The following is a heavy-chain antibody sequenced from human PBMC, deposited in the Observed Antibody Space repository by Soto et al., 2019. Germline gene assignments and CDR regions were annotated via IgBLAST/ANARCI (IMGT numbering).Heavy chain of an antibody. J-gene: IGHJ4*02. CDR1: GFTFGDYA. CDR2: IRSKAYGGTT. V-gene: IGHV3-49*04. Sequence: PGGSLRLSCTASGFTFGDYAMSWVRQALGKGLEWVGFIRSKAYGGTTEYAASVKGRFTISRDDSKSIAYLQMNSLKTEDTAVYYCTRGPSPMDYWGQGTLVTVS. CDR3: TRGPSPMDY.